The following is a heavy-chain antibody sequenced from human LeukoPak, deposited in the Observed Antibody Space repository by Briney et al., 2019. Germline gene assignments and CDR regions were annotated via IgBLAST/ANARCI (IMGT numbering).Heavy chain of an antibody. CDR1: CDSLSRYY. D-gene: IGHD2/OR15-2a*01. V-gene: IGHV4-34*01. Sequence: PSETLSLTCAVYCDSLSRYYWTGIRQPPGKCLEWLGEINPSGSPDYNPSLKSRATISVDTSKNQFSLRLTSVTAADTAVYYCASVRHDPLEYYYYIDVWGKGTTVTVSS. J-gene: IGHJ6*03. CDR2: INPSGSP. CDR3: ASVRHDPLEYYYYIDV.